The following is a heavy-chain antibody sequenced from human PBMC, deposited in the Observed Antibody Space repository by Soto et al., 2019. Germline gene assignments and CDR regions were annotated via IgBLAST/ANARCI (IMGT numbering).Heavy chain of an antibody. V-gene: IGHV4-30-4*01. CDR3: ASEYSSSSFYYYGMDV. CDR1: GGSISSGDYY. D-gene: IGHD6-6*01. Sequence: SETLSLTCTVSGGSISSGDYYWSWIRQPPGKGLEWIGYIYYSGSTYYNPSLKSRVTVSVDTSKNQFSLKLSSVTAADTAVYYCASEYSSSSFYYYGMDVWGQGTTVTVSS. CDR2: IYYSGST. J-gene: IGHJ6*02.